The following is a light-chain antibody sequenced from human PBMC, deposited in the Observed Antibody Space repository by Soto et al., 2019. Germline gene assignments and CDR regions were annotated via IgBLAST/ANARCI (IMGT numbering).Light chain of an antibody. J-gene: IGLJ2*01. CDR3: GTWDSSLTIGVI. CDR2: DNQ. Sequence: QSVLTQPPSVSAAPGQKVSISCSGSSSNVGKNFVSWYQHVPGKAPKLLIYDNQKQPSGIPDRFSASKSGTLATLDITGLQTGDEADYYCGTWDSSLTIGVIFGGGTKLTVL. V-gene: IGLV1-51*01. CDR1: SSNVGKNF.